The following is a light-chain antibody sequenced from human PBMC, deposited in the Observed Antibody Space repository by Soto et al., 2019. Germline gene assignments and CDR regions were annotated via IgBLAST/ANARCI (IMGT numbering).Light chain of an antibody. V-gene: IGKV3D-15*01. CDR3: QQYNDWPS. J-gene: IGKJ4*01. CDR1: QSVSSN. Sequence: EIVMTQSPATLSVSPGERATLSCRASQSVSSNLAWYQQKPGQAPRLLIYGASTSATGIPAWLSGSGSGTDFTLTTSSLPSEDFAVYYCQQYNDWPSSGGGTKVDI. CDR2: GAS.